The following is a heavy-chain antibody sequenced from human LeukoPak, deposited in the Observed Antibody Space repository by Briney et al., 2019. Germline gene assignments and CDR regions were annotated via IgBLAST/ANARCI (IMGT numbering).Heavy chain of an antibody. Sequence: GGSLRLSCAASGFTFSSYAMQWVRQAPGKGLEWVAVISYDGSNKYYADSVKGRFTISRDNSKNTLYLQMNSLRAEDTAVYYCARLPGIAVAGPDYWGQGTLVTVSS. D-gene: IGHD6-19*01. CDR3: ARLPGIAVAGPDY. J-gene: IGHJ4*02. CDR2: ISYDGSNK. CDR1: GFTFSSYA. V-gene: IGHV3-30-3*01.